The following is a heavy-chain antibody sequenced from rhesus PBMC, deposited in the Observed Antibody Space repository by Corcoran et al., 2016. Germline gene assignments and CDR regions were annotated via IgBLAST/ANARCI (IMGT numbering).Heavy chain of an antibody. CDR2: NSPYNSNN. CDR1: GYTFTSYY. Sequence: QVQLVQSGAEIKQPGASVKLSCKTSGYTFTSYYMHWVRQAPGQGLEWIGLNSPYNSNNGYAQNFQGRVTIPTDSSTSTGYMELSSLRSEDTAVYYCTRAASGTAPIDYWGQGVLVTVSS. V-gene: IGHV1-180*01. J-gene: IGHJ4*01. D-gene: IGHD1-14*01. CDR3: TRAASGTAPIDY.